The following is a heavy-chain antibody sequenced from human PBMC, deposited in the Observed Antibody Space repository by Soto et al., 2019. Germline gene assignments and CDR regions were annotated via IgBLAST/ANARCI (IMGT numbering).Heavy chain of an antibody. CDR1: GASISSYY. V-gene: IGHV4-59*08. Sequence: PSETLSLTCTVSGASISSYYWSWIRQPPGKGLEWIGCIYYSGSTHYNPSLKSRVTISVDTSKNQFSLKVSSVTAADTAVYYCARHPPGYCSGGSCYYRYYSDYRGQGTLVTVSS. J-gene: IGHJ4*02. CDR2: IYYSGST. CDR3: ARHPPGYCSGGSCYYRYYSDY. D-gene: IGHD2-15*01.